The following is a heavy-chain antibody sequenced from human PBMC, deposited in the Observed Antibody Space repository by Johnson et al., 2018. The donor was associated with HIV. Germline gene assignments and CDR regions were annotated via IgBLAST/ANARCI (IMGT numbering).Heavy chain of an antibody. J-gene: IGHJ3*02. Sequence: VQLVESGGGLVQPGGSLRLSCAASGFTFSSYAMSWVRQAPGKGLEWVSAISGSGGGPYYADSAKGRSTIARDNAKNTLYLQMDSLGAQDTAVYYCARVQLLADDVFNIWGQGTMVTVSS. V-gene: IGHV3-23*04. CDR3: ARVQLLADDVFNI. D-gene: IGHD3-10*01. CDR1: GFTFSSYA. CDR2: ISGSGGGP.